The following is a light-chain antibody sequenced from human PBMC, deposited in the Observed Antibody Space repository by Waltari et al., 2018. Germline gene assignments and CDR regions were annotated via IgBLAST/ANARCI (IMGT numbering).Light chain of an antibody. J-gene: IGKJ4*01. V-gene: IGKV1-39*01. CDR1: ETIRIY. CDR3: QQSYSIPLT. Sequence: DIQMTQSPSSLSASVGDRVTITCRASETIRIYLNWYQQKPGKAPKLLINTASRLQSGVPSRCSGSGSGTDFTLTISTLQHEEFATYYCQQSYSIPLTFGGGTKVEIK. CDR2: TAS.